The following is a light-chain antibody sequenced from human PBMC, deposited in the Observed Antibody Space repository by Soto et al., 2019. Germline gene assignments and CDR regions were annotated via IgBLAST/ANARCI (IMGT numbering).Light chain of an antibody. CDR1: QTIGTN. Sequence: EIVMTQSPATLSASPGGRATLSCRASQTIGTNLVWYRQRPGQAPRLLIHGASARATGIPARFRGSGSGTEFTLTITGLQSEDFAVYYCQQYNGWPWTFGLGTKVDIK. J-gene: IGKJ1*01. V-gene: IGKV3-15*01. CDR2: GAS. CDR3: QQYNGWPWT.